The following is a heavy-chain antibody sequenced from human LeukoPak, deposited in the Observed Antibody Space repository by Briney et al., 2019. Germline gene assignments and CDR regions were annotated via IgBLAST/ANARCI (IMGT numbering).Heavy chain of an antibody. V-gene: IGHV3-23*01. CDR2: LSGSGSST. Sequence: GGSLRLSCAASGFTFSDYYMSWIRQAPGKGLEWVSTLSGSGSSTYYADSVKGRFTIFRDNSKVTLYLQMNSLRAEDTAVYFCAKDHGYGYDNDAFDIWGQGTMVAVSS. CDR3: AKDHGYGYDNDAFDI. D-gene: IGHD5-18*01. CDR1: GFTFSDYY. J-gene: IGHJ3*02.